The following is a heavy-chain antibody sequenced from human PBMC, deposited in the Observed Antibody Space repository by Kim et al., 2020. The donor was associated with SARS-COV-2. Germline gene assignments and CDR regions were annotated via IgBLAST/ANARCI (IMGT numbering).Heavy chain of an antibody. Sequence: KFQGRVNMTRNTSISTAYMELSSLRSEDTAVYYCARGPHYGSGSSYFDYWGQGTLVTVSS. J-gene: IGHJ4*02. CDR3: ARGPHYGSGSSYFDY. V-gene: IGHV1-8*01. D-gene: IGHD3-10*01.